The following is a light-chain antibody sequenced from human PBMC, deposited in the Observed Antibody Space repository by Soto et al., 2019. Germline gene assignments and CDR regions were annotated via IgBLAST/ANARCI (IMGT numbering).Light chain of an antibody. CDR1: SSDVGGYSY. V-gene: IGLV2-14*03. J-gene: IGLJ1*01. CDR2: HVT. Sequence: QSALTQPASVSGSPGQSITISCTGTSSDVGGYSYVSWYQQHPGDAPKLMIYHVTNRPSGVSDRFSGSKSGNTASLTISGLQAEDEADYYCSSYTGSTVYIFGTGTKVTV. CDR3: SSYTGSTVYI.